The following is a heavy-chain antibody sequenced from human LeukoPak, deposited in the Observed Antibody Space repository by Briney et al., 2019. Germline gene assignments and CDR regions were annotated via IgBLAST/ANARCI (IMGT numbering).Heavy chain of an antibody. Sequence: SETLSLTCAVYVDSFSGYHWSWLRQAPGLGLEWIGEVDHSGSTKYNPSLRSRVTISADASKNQFSLKLKSVTAADTAVYFCARDGGYCSGGTCYSFFQHWGQGNLVTVSS. D-gene: IGHD2-15*01. CDR1: VDSFSGYH. V-gene: IGHV4-34*01. J-gene: IGHJ1*01. CDR3: ARDGGYCSGGTCYSFFQH. CDR2: VDHSGST.